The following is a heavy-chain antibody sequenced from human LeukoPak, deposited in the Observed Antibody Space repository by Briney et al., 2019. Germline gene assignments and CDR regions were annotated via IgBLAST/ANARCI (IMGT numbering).Heavy chain of an antibody. Sequence: SETLSLTCAVYGGSFSGYYWSWIRQPPGKGLEWIGEINHSGSTNYNPSLKSRVTISVDTSKNQFSLKLSSVTAADTAVYYCARHERDASLDHAFDIWGQGTMVTVSS. V-gene: IGHV4-34*01. CDR3: ARHERDASLDHAFDI. D-gene: IGHD5-24*01. CDR1: GGSFSGYY. J-gene: IGHJ3*02. CDR2: INHSGST.